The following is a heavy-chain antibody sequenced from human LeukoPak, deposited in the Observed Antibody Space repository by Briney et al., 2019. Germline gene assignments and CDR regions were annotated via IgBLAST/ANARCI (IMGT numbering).Heavy chain of an antibody. Sequence: SETLSLTCTVSGGSISSNFWSWIRQPPGKGLEWIGYIYYSGSPNYNASLKSRVTIILDTSKNQFSLRLRSVTAADTAVYYCARHADTSLYRFDYWGQGTLVTVSS. CDR1: GGSISSNF. CDR2: IYYSGSP. V-gene: IGHV4-59*08. CDR3: ARHADTSLYRFDY. J-gene: IGHJ4*02. D-gene: IGHD3-16*02.